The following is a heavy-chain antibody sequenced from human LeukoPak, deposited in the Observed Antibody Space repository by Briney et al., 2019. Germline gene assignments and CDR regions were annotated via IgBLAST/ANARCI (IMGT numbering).Heavy chain of an antibody. V-gene: IGHV4-34*12. CDR2: IIHSGST. Sequence: SETLSLTCAVYGGSFSGYYWSWIRQSPGKGLEWIGEIIHSGSTNYNPSLKSRVTISVDTSKNQFSLKLSSVTAADTAVYYCARPRIAAAGRSRGSGPPKDQYYMDVWGKGTTVTVSS. CDR1: GGSFSGYY. J-gene: IGHJ6*03. D-gene: IGHD6-13*01. CDR3: ARPRIAAAGRSRGSGPPKDQYYMDV.